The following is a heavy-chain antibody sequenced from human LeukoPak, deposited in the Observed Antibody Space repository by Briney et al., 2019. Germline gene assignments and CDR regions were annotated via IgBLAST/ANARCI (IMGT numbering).Heavy chain of an antibody. D-gene: IGHD3-10*02. Sequence: PGGSLRLSCAASGLTFGNYWMTWVRRAPGKGLEWVAHIKQDGSERYYVDSVKGRFTISRDNAKNSLYLQMNSLRAEDTAVYYCAELGITMIGGVWGKGTTVTISS. J-gene: IGHJ6*04. V-gene: IGHV3-7*01. CDR3: AELGITMIGGV. CDR1: GLTFGNYW. CDR2: IKQDGSER.